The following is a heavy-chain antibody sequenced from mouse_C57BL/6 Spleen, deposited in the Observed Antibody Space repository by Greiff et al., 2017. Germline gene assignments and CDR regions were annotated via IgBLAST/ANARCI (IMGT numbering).Heavy chain of an antibody. Sequence: VQLQQPGAELVKPGASVKLSCKASGYTFTSYWMHWVKQRPGQGLEWIGMIHPNSGSTNYNEKFKSKATLTVDKSSSTAYMQLSSLTSEDSAVYYCAREGGSSYGFDYWGQGTTLTVSS. CDR3: AREGGSSYGFDY. CDR1: GYTFTSYW. D-gene: IGHD1-1*01. J-gene: IGHJ2*01. CDR2: IHPNSGST. V-gene: IGHV1-64*01.